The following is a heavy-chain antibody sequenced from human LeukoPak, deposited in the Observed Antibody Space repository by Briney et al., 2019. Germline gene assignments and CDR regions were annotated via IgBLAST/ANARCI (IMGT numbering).Heavy chain of an antibody. Sequence: SETLSLTCTVSGGSISSYYWSWIRQPPGKGLEWIGYIYYSGSTNYNPSLKSRVTISVDTSKNQFSLKLSSVTAAGTAVYYCARVNYDASGYRGYYYYMDVWGKGTTVTVSS. CDR3: ARVNYDASGYRGYYYYMDV. V-gene: IGHV4-59*01. J-gene: IGHJ6*03. CDR1: GGSISSYY. CDR2: IYYSGST. D-gene: IGHD3-22*01.